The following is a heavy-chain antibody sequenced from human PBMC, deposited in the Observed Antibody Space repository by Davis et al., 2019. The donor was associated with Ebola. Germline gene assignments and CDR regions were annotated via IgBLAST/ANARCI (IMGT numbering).Heavy chain of an antibody. J-gene: IGHJ4*02. V-gene: IGHV4-39*01. Sequence: SETLSLTCTVSGGSISSSSYYWGWIRQPPGKGREWIGSIYYSGSTYYNPSLKSRVTISVDTSKNQFSLKLSSVTAADTAVYYCASRYYSARFDYWGQGTLVTVSS. CDR2: IYYSGST. CDR3: ASRYYSARFDY. D-gene: IGHD3-10*01. CDR1: GGSISSSSYY.